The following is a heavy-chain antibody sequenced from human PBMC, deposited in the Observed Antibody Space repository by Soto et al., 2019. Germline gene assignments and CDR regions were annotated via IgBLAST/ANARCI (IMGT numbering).Heavy chain of an antibody. V-gene: IGHV3-53*01. CDR1: AFSVSSNY. Sequence: EVRLVESGGGLIQPGGSLRLSCEVSAFSVSSNYMSWVRQAPGKGLEGVSVVSDVERANFADSVKARFTVSRDISKNTVFPQLNSLRAEDTAVYYCARPHSAAFAWAAESWGQGTLVIVSS. CDR3: ARPHSAAFAWAAES. J-gene: IGHJ5*02. CDR2: VSDVERA. D-gene: IGHD1-26*01.